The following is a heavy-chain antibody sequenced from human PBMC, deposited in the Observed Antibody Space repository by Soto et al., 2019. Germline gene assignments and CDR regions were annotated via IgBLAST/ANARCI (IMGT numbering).Heavy chain of an antibody. CDR1: GFSVSNSGVS. Sequence: QITLKEAGPTLVKPTQTLTLTCTVSGFSVSNSGVSVGWIRQPPEKALERLALIYWDDDKRYNESLKSRGAIMNDNSKTHAVPTMTDMDPVDTAADYCAHGRGDLWSLSYSAFDIWGQGTMVTVSS. J-gene: IGHJ3*02. D-gene: IGHD3-3*01. CDR3: AHGRGDLWSLSYSAFDI. V-gene: IGHV2-5*02. CDR2: IYWDDDK.